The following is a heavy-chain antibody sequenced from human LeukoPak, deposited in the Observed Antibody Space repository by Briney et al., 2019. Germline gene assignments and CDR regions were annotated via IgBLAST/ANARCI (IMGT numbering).Heavy chain of an antibody. Sequence: SETLSLTCTVSGGSISSYYWSWLRQPPGKGLEWIGYIYYSGSTNYNPSLKSRVTISVDTSKNQFSLKLSSVTAADTAVYYCARHVGGYSYDYWGQGTLVTVSS. D-gene: IGHD6-13*01. CDR3: ARHVGGYSYDY. CDR1: GGSISSYY. CDR2: IYYSGST. V-gene: IGHV4-59*01. J-gene: IGHJ4*02.